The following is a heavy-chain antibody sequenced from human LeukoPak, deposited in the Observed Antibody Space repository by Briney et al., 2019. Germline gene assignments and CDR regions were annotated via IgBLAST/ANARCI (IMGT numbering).Heavy chain of an antibody. J-gene: IGHJ6*02. D-gene: IGHD6-19*01. CDR3: ASYSSGWLDYYYGMDV. V-gene: IGHV1-46*01. Sequence: ASVKVSCKASGYTFTSYYMHRVRQAPGQGLEWMGIINPSGGSTSYAQKFQGRVTMTRDTSTSTVYMELSSLRSEDTAVYYCASYSSGWLDYYYGMDVWGQGTTVTVSS. CDR2: INPSGGST. CDR1: GYTFTSYY.